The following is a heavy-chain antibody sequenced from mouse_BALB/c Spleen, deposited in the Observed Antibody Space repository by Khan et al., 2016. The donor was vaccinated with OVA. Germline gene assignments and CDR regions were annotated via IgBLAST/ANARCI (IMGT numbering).Heavy chain of an antibody. D-gene: IGHD2-1*01. Sequence: VELVESGPGLVAPSQSLSITCTVSGFSLTNYGVHWVRQPPGKGLEWLGVIWTGGSTNYNSALMSRLSISQDNSKSQVFLKMNSLQTEDTAMYYCARYYGNYGWYFDVWGAGTTVTVSS. CDR1: GFSLTNYG. V-gene: IGHV2-9*02. CDR3: ARYYGNYGWYFDV. CDR2: IWTGGST. J-gene: IGHJ1*01.